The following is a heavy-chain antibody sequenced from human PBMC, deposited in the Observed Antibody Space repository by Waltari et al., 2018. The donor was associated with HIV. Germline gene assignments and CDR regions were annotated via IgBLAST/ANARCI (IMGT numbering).Heavy chain of an antibody. D-gene: IGHD2-8*01. V-gene: IGHV4-4*02. CDR1: GGSISSSKR. CDR3: ARRQWTVTINWFDP. Sequence: QVQLQESGPGLVKPSGTLSLTCAVSGGSISSSKRWSWVRQPPGKGLEWIGEIYHSGSTNYNPSLKSRVTISVDKSKNQFSLKLSSVTAADTAVYYCARRQWTVTINWFDPWGQGTLVTVSS. J-gene: IGHJ5*02. CDR2: IYHSGST.